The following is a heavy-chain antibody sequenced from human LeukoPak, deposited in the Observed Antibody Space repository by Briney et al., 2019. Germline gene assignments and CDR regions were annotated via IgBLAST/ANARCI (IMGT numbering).Heavy chain of an antibody. J-gene: IGHJ4*02. D-gene: IGHD2-2*01. CDR1: GFTFSDYY. Sequence: GGSLRLSFAASGFTFSDYYMSWVRQAPRKGLEGVANIKEDGSEKYYVDSLKGRFTISRDNAKNSLYLQMNSLRAEDTAVYYCARDRPRYCSSTSCYFDYWGQGTLVTVSS. CDR2: IKEDGSEK. V-gene: IGHV3-7*04. CDR3: ARDRPRYCSSTSCYFDY.